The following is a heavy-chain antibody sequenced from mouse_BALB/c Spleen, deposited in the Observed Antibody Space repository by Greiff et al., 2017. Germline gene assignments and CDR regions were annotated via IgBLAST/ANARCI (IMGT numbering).Heavy chain of an antibody. Sequence: EVQLVESGGGLVKPGGSLKLSCAASGFTFSSYAMSWVRQSPEKRLEWVAEISSGGSYTYYPDTVTGRFTISRDNAKNTLYLEMSSLRSEDTAMYYCARGITTATGLNYWGQGTTLTVSS. CDR3: ARGITTATGLNY. CDR1: GFTFSSYA. V-gene: IGHV5-9-4*01. J-gene: IGHJ2*01. D-gene: IGHD1-2*01. CDR2: ISSGGSYT.